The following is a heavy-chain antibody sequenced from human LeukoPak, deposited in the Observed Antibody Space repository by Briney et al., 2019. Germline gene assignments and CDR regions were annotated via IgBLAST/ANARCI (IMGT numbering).Heavy chain of an antibody. CDR2: ISWNSGSI. D-gene: IGHD6-13*01. J-gene: IGHJ4*02. Sequence: GGSLRLSCSASGFTLDYYAMQWVRQAPGKGLEWVAGISWNSGSIGYAGSVKGRFTISRDNAKNSLYLQMNSLRAEDTALYYCAKDIEGSSYYFDYWGQGTLVTVSS. CDR3: AKDIEGSSYYFDY. V-gene: IGHV3-9*01. CDR1: GFTLDYYA.